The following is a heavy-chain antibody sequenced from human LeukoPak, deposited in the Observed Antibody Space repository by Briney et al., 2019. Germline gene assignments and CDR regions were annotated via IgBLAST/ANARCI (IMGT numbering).Heavy chain of an antibody. V-gene: IGHV3-23*01. Sequence: PGGSLRLSCAASGFTFSSYAMSWVRQAPGKGLEWVSAISGSGGSTYYADSVKGRFTISRDNFKNTLYLQMNSLRAEDTAVYYCAKGIVGATLVIDYWGQGTLVTVSS. CDR1: GFTFSSYA. J-gene: IGHJ4*02. CDR2: ISGSGGST. D-gene: IGHD1-26*01. CDR3: AKGIVGATLVIDY.